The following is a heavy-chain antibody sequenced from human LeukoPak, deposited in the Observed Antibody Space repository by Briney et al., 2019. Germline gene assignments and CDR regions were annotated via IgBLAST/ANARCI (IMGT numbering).Heavy chain of an antibody. CDR2: IIPILGIA. V-gene: IGHV1-69*04. Sequence: GASVKVSCKASGYTFTSYGISWVRQAPGQGLEWMGRIIPILGIANYAQKFQGRVTITADKSTSTAYMELSSLRSEDTAVYYCARAPTYRGPFDYWGQGTLVTVSS. CDR3: ARAPTYRGPFDY. D-gene: IGHD4-11*01. CDR1: GYTFTSYG. J-gene: IGHJ4*02.